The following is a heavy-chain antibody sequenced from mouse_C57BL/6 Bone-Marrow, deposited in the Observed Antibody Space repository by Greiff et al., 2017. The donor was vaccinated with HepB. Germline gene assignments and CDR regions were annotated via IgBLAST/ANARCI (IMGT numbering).Heavy chain of an antibody. V-gene: IGHV1-64*01. CDR1: GYTFTSYW. CDR2: IHPNSGST. D-gene: IGHD4-1*01. J-gene: IGHJ3*01. CDR3: ARYGLGRAY. Sequence: QVQLQQPGAELVKPGASVKLSCKASGYTFTSYWMHWVKQRPGQGLEWIGMIHPNSGSTNYNEKFKGKATLTADKSSSTAYMELRSLTSEDSAVYFCARYGLGRAYWGQGTLVTVSA.